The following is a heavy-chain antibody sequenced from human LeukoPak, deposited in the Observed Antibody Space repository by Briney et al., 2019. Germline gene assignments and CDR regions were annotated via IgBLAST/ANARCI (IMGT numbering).Heavy chain of an antibody. CDR2: LYYTGST. CDR3: ARDRGEYFDY. Sequence: SETLSLTCTVPGGSISSYYWSWIRQPPGKGLEWIGYLYYTGSTNYNPSLKSRVTISVDTSKKQFSLKLSSVTAADTAVYYCARDRGEYFDYWGQGTLVTVSS. CDR1: GGSISSYY. D-gene: IGHD3-16*01. J-gene: IGHJ4*02. V-gene: IGHV4-59*01.